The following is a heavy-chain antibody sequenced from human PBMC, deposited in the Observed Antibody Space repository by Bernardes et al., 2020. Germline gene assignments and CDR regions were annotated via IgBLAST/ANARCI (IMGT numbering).Heavy chain of an antibody. D-gene: IGHD3-16*02. Sequence: SVKVSCKASGGTFSSYAISWVRQAPGQGLEWMGGIIPIFGTANYAQKFQGRVTITADESTSTAYMELSSLRSEDTAVYYCARSDYIWGSYRPVGPWYFDYWGQGTLVTVSS. CDR2: IIPIFGTA. J-gene: IGHJ4*02. CDR3: ARSDYIWGSYRPVGPWYFDY. V-gene: IGHV1-69*13. CDR1: GGTFSSYA.